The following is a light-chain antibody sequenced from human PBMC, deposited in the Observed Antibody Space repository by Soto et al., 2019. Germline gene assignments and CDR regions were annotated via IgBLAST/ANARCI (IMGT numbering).Light chain of an antibody. J-gene: IGKJ1*01. V-gene: IGKV3-15*01. CDR3: QHYNNWPRT. CDR1: QSVSSD. CDR2: DAS. Sequence: EIVMTQSPGTLSVSPGESVTLSCRASQSVSSDLAWYQQKPGQAPMLLIYDASIRATGVPARFSGSGSGTEFTLTISSLQSEDFAVYYCQHYNNWPRTFGQGTKVDIK.